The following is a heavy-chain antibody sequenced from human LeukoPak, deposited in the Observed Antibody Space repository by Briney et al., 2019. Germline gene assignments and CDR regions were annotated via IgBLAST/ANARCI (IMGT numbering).Heavy chain of an antibody. J-gene: IGHJ4*02. CDR2: IKQDGCEK. CDR1: GFTFSSYC. D-gene: IGHD6-13*01. Sequence: GGSLRLSCAASGFTFSSYCMSWVRQAPGKGLEWVANIKQDGCEKFYMDSVKCRFTISRDNAKNSLYLQMNSLRADDTAVYYCARHLAAAGTWDAFDIWGQGTLVTVSS. CDR3: ARHLAAAGTWDAFDI. V-gene: IGHV3-7*01.